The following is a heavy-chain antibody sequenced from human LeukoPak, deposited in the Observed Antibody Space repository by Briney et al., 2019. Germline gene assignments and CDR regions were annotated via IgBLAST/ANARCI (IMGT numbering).Heavy chain of an antibody. CDR2: ISYDGSNK. D-gene: IGHD2-15*01. Sequence: GGSLRLSCAASGFTFSTYAMTWVRQAPGKGLEWVAVISYDGSNKYYADSVKGRFTISRDNSKNTLYLQMNSLRAEDTAVYYCARGRYCSGGSCYSLLQYYYYGMDVWGQGTTVTVSS. CDR3: ARGRYCSGGSCYSLLQYYYYGMDV. V-gene: IGHV3-30-3*01. J-gene: IGHJ6*02. CDR1: GFTFSTYA.